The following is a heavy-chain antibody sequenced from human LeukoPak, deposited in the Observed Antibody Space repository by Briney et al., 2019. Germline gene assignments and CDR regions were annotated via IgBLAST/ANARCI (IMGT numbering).Heavy chain of an antibody. CDR2: IYYSGST. J-gene: IGHJ6*03. D-gene: IGHD1-26*01. CDR1: GGSISSSSYY. CDR3: ARTRGSFYFYYYMDV. V-gene: IGHV4-39*07. Sequence: KASETLSLTCTVSGGSISSSSYYWGWIRQPPGKGLEWIGSIYYSGSTYYNPSLKSRVTISVDTSKNQFSLRLSSVTAADTALYYCARTRGSFYFYYYMDVWGKGTTVTVSS.